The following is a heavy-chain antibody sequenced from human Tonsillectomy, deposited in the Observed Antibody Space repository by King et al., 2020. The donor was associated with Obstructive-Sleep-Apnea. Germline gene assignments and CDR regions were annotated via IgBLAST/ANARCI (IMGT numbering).Heavy chain of an antibody. V-gene: IGHV3-20*01. D-gene: IGHD2-21*01. CDR1: GFTFDDYG. CDR2: IIWNGGKT. CDR3: AGVAHMGSLHAFDT. J-gene: IGHJ3*02. Sequence: VQLVESGGGVLRPGGSLRLSCAASGFTFDDYGMTWVRQAPGKGLEWVSGIIWNGGKTDYADSVKGRFTISRDNAKNSLYLQMNSLRAEDTALYHCAGVAHMGSLHAFDTWGQGTMVTVSS.